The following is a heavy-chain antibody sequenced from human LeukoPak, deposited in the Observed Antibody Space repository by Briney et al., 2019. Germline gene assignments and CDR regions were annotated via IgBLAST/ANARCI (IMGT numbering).Heavy chain of an antibody. Sequence: SETLSLTCAVYGGSLSGYYWSWIRQPPGKGLEWIGEINHSGSTNYNPSLKSRVTISVDTSKNQFSLKLSSVTAADTAVYYCARGPSDYVWGSYRSGWFDPWGQGTLVTVSS. J-gene: IGHJ5*02. CDR2: INHSGST. D-gene: IGHD3-16*02. V-gene: IGHV4-34*01. CDR1: GGSLSGYY. CDR3: ARGPSDYVWGSYRSGWFDP.